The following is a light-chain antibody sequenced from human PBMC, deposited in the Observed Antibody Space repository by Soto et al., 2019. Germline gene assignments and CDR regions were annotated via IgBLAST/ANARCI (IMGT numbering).Light chain of an antibody. CDR1: QSVSNNY. V-gene: IGKV3-20*01. CDR3: QQYGSPPST. CDR2: GAS. Sequence: EIVLTHSPGTLSLSPGERATLSCRASQSVSNNYLAWYQQKPGQAPSLLIHGASSRANGVPDRFSGSGSGTDFTLTVNRLEPEDFAVYYCQQYGSPPSTFGQGTKVDI. J-gene: IGKJ1*01.